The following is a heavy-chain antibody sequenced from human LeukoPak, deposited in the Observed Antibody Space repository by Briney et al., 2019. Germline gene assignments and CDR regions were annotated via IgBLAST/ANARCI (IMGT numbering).Heavy chain of an antibody. Sequence: SETLSLTCTVSGGSISSYYWSWIRQPPGKGLEWIGYIYYSGSTNYNPSLKSRVTISVDTSKNQFSLKLSSVTAADTAVYYCARYRTAVALGYWGQGTLVTVSS. V-gene: IGHV4-59*01. J-gene: IGHJ4*02. CDR2: IYYSGST. D-gene: IGHD6-19*01. CDR1: GGSISSYY. CDR3: ARYRTAVALGY.